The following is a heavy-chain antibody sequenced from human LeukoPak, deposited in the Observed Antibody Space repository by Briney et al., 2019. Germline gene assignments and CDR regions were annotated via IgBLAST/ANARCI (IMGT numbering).Heavy chain of an antibody. V-gene: IGHV1-18*01. Sequence: ASVKVSCKAAGYTFTSYGISWVRQAPGQGLGWMGGISAYNGNTNYAQKLQGRVTMTTDTSTSTAYMELRSLRSDDTAVYYCARDTRFGDFTDNWFDPWGQGTLVTVSS. CDR3: ARDTRFGDFTDNWFDP. D-gene: IGHD3-10*01. CDR2: ISAYNGNT. J-gene: IGHJ5*02. CDR1: GYTFTSYG.